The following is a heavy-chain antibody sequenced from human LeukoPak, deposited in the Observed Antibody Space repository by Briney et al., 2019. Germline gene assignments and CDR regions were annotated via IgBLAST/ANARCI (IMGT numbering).Heavy chain of an antibody. Sequence: GGSLRLSCAASGFTFSSNGMHWVRQAPGKGLEWVAVISNDGTKKYYADFVKGRFTISRDNSKNTLYLQMNSLRPEDTAVYYCAKGKGSGSDLFYSYYYMDVWGKGTTVTVSS. J-gene: IGHJ6*03. V-gene: IGHV3-30*18. CDR3: AKGKGSGSDLFYSYYYMDV. CDR1: GFTFSSNG. D-gene: IGHD1-26*01. CDR2: ISNDGTKK.